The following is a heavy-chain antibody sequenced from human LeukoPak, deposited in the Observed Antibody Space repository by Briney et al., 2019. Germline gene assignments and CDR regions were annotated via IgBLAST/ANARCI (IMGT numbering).Heavy chain of an antibody. Sequence: SETLSLTCTVSGGSNSSSSYYWGWIRQPPGKGLEWIGSIYYSGSTYYNPSLKSRVTISVDTSKNQFSLKLSTVTAADTAVYYCARAIVVVPAAMKYFDYWGQGTLVTVSS. CDR1: GGSNSSSSYY. D-gene: IGHD2-2*01. CDR2: IYYSGST. J-gene: IGHJ4*02. CDR3: ARAIVVVPAAMKYFDY. V-gene: IGHV4-39*01.